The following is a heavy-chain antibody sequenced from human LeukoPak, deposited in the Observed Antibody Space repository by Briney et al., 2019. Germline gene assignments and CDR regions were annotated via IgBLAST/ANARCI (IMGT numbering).Heavy chain of an antibody. J-gene: IGHJ4*02. CDR3: ARDSVRPTVGMV. V-gene: IGHV4-34*01. CDR1: GGSFSGFY. D-gene: IGHD3-22*01. CDR2: INHSGST. Sequence: SETLSLTCAVYGGSFSGFYWNWIRQPPGKGLEWIGEINHSGSTYYNPSLKSRVTISVDRSKNQFSLKLSSVTAADTAVYYCARDSVRPTVGMVWGQGTLVTVSS.